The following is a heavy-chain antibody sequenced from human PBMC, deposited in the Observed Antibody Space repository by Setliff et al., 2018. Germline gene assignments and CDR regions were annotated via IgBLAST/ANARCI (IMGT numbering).Heavy chain of an antibody. J-gene: IGHJ4*02. CDR2: IDPRDDFT. Sequence: ASVQVSCKASGYSFSDFYMHWVRQVPGEGLEALGRIDPRDDFTVYAERFKDRLTITADTSTDTSYMEMSSLRFEDTAVYYCAIDYGPTGTPYHWGQGTPVTVSS. CDR1: GYSFSDFY. D-gene: IGHD1-1*01. V-gene: IGHV1-69-2*01. CDR3: AIDYGPTGTPYH.